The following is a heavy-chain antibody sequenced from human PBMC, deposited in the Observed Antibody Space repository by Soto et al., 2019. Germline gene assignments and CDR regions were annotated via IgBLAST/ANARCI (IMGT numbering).Heavy chain of an antibody. J-gene: IGHJ5*02. CDR2: IYYSGST. V-gene: IGHV4-61*08. CDR3: ARNILWFGESKITNWFDP. CDR1: GGSISSGGYY. Sequence: SLTCTVSGGSISSGGYYWSWIRQHPGKGLEWIGYIYYSGSTNYNPSLKSRVTISVDTSKTQFSLKLSSVTAADTAVYYCARNILWFGESKITNWFDPWGQGTLVTVSS. D-gene: IGHD3-10*01.